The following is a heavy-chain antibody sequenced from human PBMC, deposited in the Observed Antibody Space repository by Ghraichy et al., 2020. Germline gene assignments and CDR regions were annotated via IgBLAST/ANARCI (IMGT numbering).Heavy chain of an antibody. Sequence: GGSLRLTCAASGFSFSTYIMNWVRQAPGKGLEWVSHISSSSRTISYADSVKGRFTVSRDNAKNSLFLQMNSLRDEDTAVYYCARASRVVRFYYYDALDVWGQGTTVTVSS. J-gene: IGHJ6*02. CDR3: ARASRVVRFYYYDALDV. V-gene: IGHV3-48*02. D-gene: IGHD4-23*01. CDR1: GFSFSTYI. CDR2: ISSSSRTI.